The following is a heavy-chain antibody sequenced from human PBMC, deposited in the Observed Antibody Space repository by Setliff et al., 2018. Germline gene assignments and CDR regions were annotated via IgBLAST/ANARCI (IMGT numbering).Heavy chain of an antibody. J-gene: IGHJ4*02. V-gene: IGHV1-69*06. D-gene: IGHD6-13*01. CDR2: IIPIFGTA. CDR3: ARRGMSSSWFQGYFDY. Sequence: SVKVSCKASGGTFSSYAISWVRQAPGQGLEWMGRIIPIFGTANYAQKFQGRVTITADKSTSTAYMELSSLRSEDTAVYYCARRGMSSSWFQGYFDYWGQGTLVTVSS. CDR1: GGTFSSYA.